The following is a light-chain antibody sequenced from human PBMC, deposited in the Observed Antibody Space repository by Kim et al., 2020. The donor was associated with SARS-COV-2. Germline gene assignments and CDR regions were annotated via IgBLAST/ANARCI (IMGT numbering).Light chain of an antibody. CDR2: SNN. CDR3: AVWDDSLKQGV. Sequence: QSVLTQPPSASGTPGQRVTISCSGSSSNIGSNNVVWYQQLPGAAPNLLIYSNNHRPSGIPDRLSGSRSGTSASLAISGLQSGDEADYYCAVWDDSLKQGVFGGGTQLTVL. V-gene: IGLV1-44*01. J-gene: IGLJ3*02. CDR1: SSNIGSNN.